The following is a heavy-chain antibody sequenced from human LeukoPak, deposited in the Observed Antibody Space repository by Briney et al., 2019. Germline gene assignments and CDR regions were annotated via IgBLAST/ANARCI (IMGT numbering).Heavy chain of an antibody. Sequence: GESLKISCKGSGYSFSGYWIAWVRQMPGKGLEWMGIIYPADSDTRYSPSFQGQVTISADKSITTAYLQWSSLKASDTAMYYCARRGYCSGGGCFSAHFDFWGQGTLLTVSS. J-gene: IGHJ4*02. CDR2: IYPADSDT. CDR1: GYSFSGYW. D-gene: IGHD2-15*01. CDR3: ARRGYCSGGGCFSAHFDF. V-gene: IGHV5-51*01.